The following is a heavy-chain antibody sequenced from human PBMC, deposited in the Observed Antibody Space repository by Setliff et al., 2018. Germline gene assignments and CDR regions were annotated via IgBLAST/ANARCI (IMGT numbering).Heavy chain of an antibody. Sequence: GESLKISCKGSGYTFTNYWIGWVRQMPGKGLEWMGIIYPGDSDTRYSPSFQGQVTISADKSISTAYLQWSSLKASDTAMYYCARRPYSSGWYGSAFENWGQGTKVTVSS. D-gene: IGHD6-19*01. CDR1: GYTFTNYW. CDR2: IYPGDSDT. V-gene: IGHV5-51*01. J-gene: IGHJ3*02. CDR3: ARRPYSSGWYGSAFEN.